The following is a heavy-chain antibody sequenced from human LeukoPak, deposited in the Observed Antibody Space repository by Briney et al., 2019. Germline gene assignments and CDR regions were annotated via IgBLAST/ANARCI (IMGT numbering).Heavy chain of an antibody. CDR2: IYYSGTT. D-gene: IGHD4-17*01. CDR1: GGSISHYY. Sequence: SETLSLTCTVSGGSISHYYWSWIRQSPGKGLEWIGYIYYSGTTNYNPSLKSRVTISVDTSRNHSLQLRSVTAADTAVYYCAREDSQTTVPEGMDVWGQGTTVIVSS. V-gene: IGHV4-59*01. CDR3: AREDSQTTVPEGMDV. J-gene: IGHJ6*02.